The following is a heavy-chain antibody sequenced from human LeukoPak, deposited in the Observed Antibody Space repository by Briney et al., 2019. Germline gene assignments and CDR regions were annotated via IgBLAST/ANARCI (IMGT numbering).Heavy chain of an antibody. J-gene: IGHJ5*02. V-gene: IGHV3-30*04. Sequence: GGSLRLSCAASGFTFSSYAMHWVRQAPGKGLEWVSVISYDGSNKYYADSVKGRFTISRDNSKNTLYLQMNSLRAEDTAVYYCARDGQWLVLWWFDPGGQGTLVTVSS. CDR3: ARDGQWLVLWWFDP. CDR1: GFTFSSYA. CDR2: ISYDGSNK. D-gene: IGHD6-19*01.